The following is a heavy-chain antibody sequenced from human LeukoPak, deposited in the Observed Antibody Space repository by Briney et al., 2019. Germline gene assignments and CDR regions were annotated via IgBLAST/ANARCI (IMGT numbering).Heavy chain of an antibody. D-gene: IGHD2-2*02. V-gene: IGHV3-7*01. J-gene: IGHJ4*02. CDR2: IKPDGSKI. CDR3: ARDPPPCTTTTCYTGFDY. CDR1: GFTFTDYW. Sequence: GGSLRLSCATSGFTFTDYWMTWVRQAPGKGREWVANIKPDGSKIYYVDSVKGRFTISRDNAKNSVYLKMNRLRVEDTAVYYCARDPPPCTTTTCYTGFDYWGQGTLVTVSS.